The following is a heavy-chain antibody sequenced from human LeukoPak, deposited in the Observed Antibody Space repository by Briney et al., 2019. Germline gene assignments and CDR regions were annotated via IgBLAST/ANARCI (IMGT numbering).Heavy chain of an antibody. Sequence: GGSLRLACAASGFTFSSYEMNWVRQAPGKGLEWVSYISSSGSTIYYADSVKGRFTISRDNAKNSLYLQMNSLRAEDTAVYYCARDCGGGSCYGPYDAFDIWGQGTMVTVSS. D-gene: IGHD2-15*01. CDR2: ISSSGSTI. V-gene: IGHV3-48*03. CDR1: GFTFSSYE. J-gene: IGHJ3*02. CDR3: ARDCGGGSCYGPYDAFDI.